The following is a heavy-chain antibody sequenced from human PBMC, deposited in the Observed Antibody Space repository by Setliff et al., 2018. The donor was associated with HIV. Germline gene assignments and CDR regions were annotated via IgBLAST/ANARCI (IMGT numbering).Heavy chain of an antibody. CDR3: ARGFDYAQRPPLYYFDY. D-gene: IGHD2-2*01. V-gene: IGHV4-31*03. CDR1: GGSISSGFYY. Sequence: SETLSLTCTVSGGSISSGFYYWSWIRQHPGKGLEWIGYIYYSGNPFYNPSLRSRVTISLDTSKNQFSLTLSSVTAADTAVYYCARGFDYAQRPPLYYFDYWGQGTLVTVSS. J-gene: IGHJ4*02. CDR2: IYYSGNP.